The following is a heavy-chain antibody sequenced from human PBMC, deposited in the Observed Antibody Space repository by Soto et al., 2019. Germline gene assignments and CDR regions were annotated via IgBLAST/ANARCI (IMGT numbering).Heavy chain of an antibody. V-gene: IGHV3-74*01. CDR1: GFTFSSYW. CDR2: INSDGSST. CDR3: AKKVNSGPGNQYFDY. Sequence: GGSLRLSCAASGFTFSSYWMHWVRQAPGKGLVWVSRINSDGSSTSYADSVKGRFTISRDNARNTLFLQMNSLRAEDTAIYYCAKKVNSGPGNQYFDYWGQGTLVTVSS. J-gene: IGHJ4*02. D-gene: IGHD3-10*01.